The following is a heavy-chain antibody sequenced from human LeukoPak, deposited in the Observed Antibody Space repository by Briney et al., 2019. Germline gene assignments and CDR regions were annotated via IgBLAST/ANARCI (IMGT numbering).Heavy chain of an antibody. CDR2: IYYSGST. D-gene: IGHD3-10*01. CDR3: AGDQGRITMVRGVENWFDP. V-gene: IGHV4-59*01. J-gene: IGHJ5*02. CDR1: GGSISSYY. Sequence: SETLSLTCTVSGGSISSYYWSWIRQPPGKGLEWIGYIYYSGSTNYNPSLKSRVTISVDTSKNQFSLKLSSVTAADTAVYYCAGDQGRITMVRGVENWFDPWGQGTLVTVSS.